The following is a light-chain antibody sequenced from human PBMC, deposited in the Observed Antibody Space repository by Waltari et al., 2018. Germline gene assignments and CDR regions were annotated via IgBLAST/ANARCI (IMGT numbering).Light chain of an antibody. V-gene: IGKV3-20*01. CDR1: QTITGSW. Sequence: EIVLTQSPGTLSVSPGERVPVSCRASQTITGSWLTWYHQKPGQAPRLLIYGASNRAPGIPDRFSGSGSGTDFTLTISRLEPEDSAAYYCQQYDGSVVTFGGGTKVEIK. CDR3: QQYDGSVVT. J-gene: IGKJ4*01. CDR2: GAS.